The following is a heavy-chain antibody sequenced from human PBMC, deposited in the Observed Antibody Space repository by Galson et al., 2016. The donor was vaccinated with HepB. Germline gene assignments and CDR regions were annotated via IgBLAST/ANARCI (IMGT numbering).Heavy chain of an antibody. D-gene: IGHD6-19*01. J-gene: IGHJ5*02. CDR2: TSSDGSNK. Sequence: SLRLSCAASGVIFSNHAMHWVRQAPGQGLEWVAVTSSDGSNKYYVDSVKGRFAISRDNSKNTLYLQMNRLRAEATAVYYCGKGGAGIAVPVDLWGQGTLFTVSS. CDR3: GKGGAGIAVPVDL. V-gene: IGHV3-30*18. CDR1: GVIFSNHA.